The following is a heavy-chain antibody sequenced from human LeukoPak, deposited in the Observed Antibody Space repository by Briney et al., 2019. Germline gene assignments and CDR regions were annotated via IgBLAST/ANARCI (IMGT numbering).Heavy chain of an antibody. Sequence: GRSLRLSCAASGFTFDDCAMHWVRQAPGKGLEWVSGISWNSGSIGYADSVKGRFTISRDNAKNSLYLQMNSLRAEDTALYYCAKDIRGDFWSGYYRSWGQGTLVTVSS. CDR2: ISWNSGSI. J-gene: IGHJ4*02. D-gene: IGHD3-3*01. CDR3: AKDIRGDFWSGYYRS. V-gene: IGHV3-9*01. CDR1: GFTFDDCA.